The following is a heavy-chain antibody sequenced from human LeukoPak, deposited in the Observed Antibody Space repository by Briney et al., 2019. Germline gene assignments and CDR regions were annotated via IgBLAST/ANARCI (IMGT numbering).Heavy chain of an antibody. CDR3: TRGDFGDYAFHY. D-gene: IGHD4-17*01. CDR2: ISNSGSYI. J-gene: IGHJ4*02. CDR1: GFTFSRYS. V-gene: IGHV3-21*01. Sequence: GGSLRLSCAASGFTFSRYSMNWVRQAPEKGLEWVSSISNSGSYIYYADSLKGRFTISRDNAKNSLYLQMNSLKAEDTGVYFCTRGDFGDYAFHYWGQGTLVTVSS.